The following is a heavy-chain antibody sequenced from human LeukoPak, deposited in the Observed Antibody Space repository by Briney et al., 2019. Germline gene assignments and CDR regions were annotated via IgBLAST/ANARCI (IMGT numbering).Heavy chain of an antibody. CDR3: ARVVAARTYYYYYMDV. D-gene: IGHD6-6*01. CDR2: IYHSGST. CDR1: GGSISSSNW. J-gene: IGHJ6*03. Sequence: SETLSLTCAVSGGSISSSNWWSWVRQPPGKGLEWIGEIYHSGSTNYNPSLKSRVTISVDKSKNQFSLKLSSVTAADTAVYYCARVVAARTYYYYYMDVWGKGTTVTVSS. V-gene: IGHV4-4*02.